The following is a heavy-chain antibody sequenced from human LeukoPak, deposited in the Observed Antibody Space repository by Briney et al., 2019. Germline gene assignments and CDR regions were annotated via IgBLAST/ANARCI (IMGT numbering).Heavy chain of an antibody. CDR2: IYSGGST. D-gene: IGHD3-10*01. V-gene: IGHV3-53*01. J-gene: IGHJ4*02. Sequence: PGGSLRLSCAASGFTVSSNYMSWVRQAPGKGLEWVSVIYSGGSTYYADSVKGRFTISRDNSKNTLYLQMNSLRAEDTAVYYCAKATMVRGVIPPPDYWGQGTLVTVSS. CDR3: AKATMVRGVIPPPDY. CDR1: GFTVSSNY.